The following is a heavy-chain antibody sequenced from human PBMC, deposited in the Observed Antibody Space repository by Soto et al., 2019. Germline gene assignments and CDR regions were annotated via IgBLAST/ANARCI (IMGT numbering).Heavy chain of an antibody. V-gene: IGHV3-30*18. D-gene: IGHD2-15*01. J-gene: IGHJ4*02. CDR2: ISNEGSDE. CDR1: GLTFRTYG. CDR3: AKGCGSGGSCYIIDC. Sequence: QVQLVESGGGVVQPGRSLRLSCEVSGLTFRTYGMHWVRQAPGKGLEWVAIISNEGSDEKYADSVKGRFTISRDNSKNTLYLQMNSLRVEDTAVYYCAKGCGSGGSCYIIDCCGQGTLVTVSS.